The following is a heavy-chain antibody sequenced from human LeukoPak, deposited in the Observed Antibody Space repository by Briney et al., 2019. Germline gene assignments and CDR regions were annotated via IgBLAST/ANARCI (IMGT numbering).Heavy chain of an antibody. Sequence: ASVKVSCKASGGTFSSYAISWVRQAPGQGLEWMGRIIPIFGKANYAQKFQGRVTITTDESTSTAYMELSSLRSEDTAVYYCASTCTNGVCPNFDYWGQGTLVTVSS. CDR2: IIPIFGKA. D-gene: IGHD2-8*01. CDR1: GGTFSSYA. J-gene: IGHJ4*02. CDR3: ASTCTNGVCPNFDY. V-gene: IGHV1-69*05.